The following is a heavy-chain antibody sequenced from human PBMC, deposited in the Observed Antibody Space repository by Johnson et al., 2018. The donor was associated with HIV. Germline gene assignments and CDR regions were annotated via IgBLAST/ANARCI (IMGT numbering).Heavy chain of an antibody. D-gene: IGHD3-10*01. V-gene: IGHV3-9*01. CDR2: ISWNSDNI. CDR3: AKPRSLWLEGAFDI. CDR1: GFTFDDYA. Sequence: VESGGGLVQPGRSLRLSCAPSGFTFDDYAMHWVRQAPGKGLEWVSGISWNSDNIAYADSVRGRFTIARDNAKNSLYLQMNSLTAEDTAVYYCAKPRSLWLEGAFDIWGQGTMVTVSS. J-gene: IGHJ3*02.